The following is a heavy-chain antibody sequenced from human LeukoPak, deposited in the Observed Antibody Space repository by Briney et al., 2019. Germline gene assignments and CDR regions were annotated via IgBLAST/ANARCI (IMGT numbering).Heavy chain of an antibody. CDR3: ARASIHHYDYVWGSFRSYGMGV. CDR2: ISSSGSTI. CDR1: GFTFSDYY. J-gene: IGHJ6*02. D-gene: IGHD3-16*02. V-gene: IGHV3-11*01. Sequence: PGGSLRLSCAASGFTFSDYYMSWIRQAPGKGLEWVSYISSSGSTIYYADSVKGRFTISRDNAKNSLYLQMNSLRAEDTAVYYCARASIHHYDYVWGSFRSYGMGVWGQGTTVTVSS.